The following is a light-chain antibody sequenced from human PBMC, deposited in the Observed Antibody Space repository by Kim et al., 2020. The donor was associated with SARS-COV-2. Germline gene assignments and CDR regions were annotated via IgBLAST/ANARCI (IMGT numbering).Light chain of an antibody. V-gene: IGKV3-15*01. J-gene: IGKJ4*01. CDR1: QSVSNN. CDR2: GAS. Sequence: EILMTQSPATLSVSPGERGTLSCRASQSVSNNLAWYQQKPGQAPRLLIYGASTRATEIPARFSGSASGTEFTLTISSLQSEDFAIYYCHQYNEWPLTFGGGTKVEIK. CDR3: HQYNEWPLT.